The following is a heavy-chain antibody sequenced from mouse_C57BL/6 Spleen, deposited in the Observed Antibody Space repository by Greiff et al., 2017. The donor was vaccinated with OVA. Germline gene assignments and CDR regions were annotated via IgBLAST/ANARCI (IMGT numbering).Heavy chain of an antibody. CDR3: ASTLWYAMDY. CDR1: GYSFPSSW. Sequence: QVQLQQSGPELVQPGASVKISCKASGYSFPSSWMNWVKQRPGKGLEWIGGIYPGYGATSYNRKFKGKATLTVDQSSSTAYMQLSSLTSEDSAVYFSASTLWYAMDYWGQGTSVTVSS. D-gene: IGHD1-1*02. V-gene: IGHV1-82*01. J-gene: IGHJ4*01. CDR2: IYPGYGAT.